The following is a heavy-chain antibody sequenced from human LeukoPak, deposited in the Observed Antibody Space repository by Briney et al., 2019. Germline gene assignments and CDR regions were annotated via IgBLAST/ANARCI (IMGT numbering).Heavy chain of an antibody. J-gene: IGHJ6*03. CDR3: ARAQYDYNYYYYYMDV. Sequence: GGSLRLSCAASEFTVSSNYMTWVRQAPGKGLEWVSVIYSGGRTSYADSVKGRFTISRDNSKNTLYLRMTGLRAEDTAVYYCARAQYDYNYYYYYMDVWGKGTTVTISS. CDR1: EFTVSSNY. V-gene: IGHV3-66*01. CDR2: IYSGGRT. D-gene: IGHD5-24*01.